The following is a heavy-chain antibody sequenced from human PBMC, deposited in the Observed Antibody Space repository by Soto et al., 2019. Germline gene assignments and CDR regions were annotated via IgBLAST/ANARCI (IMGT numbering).Heavy chain of an antibody. J-gene: IGHJ3*02. CDR1: GFTVSSNN. CDR2: IYSGGST. V-gene: IGHV3-66*01. D-gene: IGHD3-9*01. CDR3: ASRVLRYFDWLPYDAFDI. Sequence: GGSLRLSCAASGFTVSSNNMTWVRQAPGKGLEWVSVIYSGGSTYYADSVKGRFTISRDSSKNTLYLQMNSLRAEDTAVYYCASRVLRYFDWLPYDAFDIWGQGTMVTVSS.